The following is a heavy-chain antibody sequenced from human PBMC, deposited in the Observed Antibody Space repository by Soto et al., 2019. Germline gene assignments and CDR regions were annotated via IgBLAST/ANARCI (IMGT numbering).Heavy chain of an antibody. CDR2: VHHSWGS. Sequence: QVQLQESGPGLVKPSETLSLSCTVSGGSISSYYWSWFRQSPGKRMEWIGYVHHSWGSSYNPSLQSRVDISLDTSRSQFPLKVTSVTATGPAVYYCARRGFGPLHGLVDVWGQGPTVTVSS. J-gene: IGHJ6*02. CDR1: GGSISSYY. CDR3: ARRGFGPLHGLVDV. V-gene: IGHV4-59*08. D-gene: IGHD3-10*01.